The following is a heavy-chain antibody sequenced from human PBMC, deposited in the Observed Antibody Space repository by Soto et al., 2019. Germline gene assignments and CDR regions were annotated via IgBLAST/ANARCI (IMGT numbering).Heavy chain of an antibody. CDR2: IYHSGST. V-gene: IGHV4-38-2*01. D-gene: IGHD3-3*01. J-gene: IGHJ6*02. CDR1: GYSISSGYY. Sequence: SETLSLTCAVSGYSISSGYYWGWIRQPPGKGLGWSGGIYHSGSTYYNPSLKSRVTISVDTSKNQSSLKLSSVTAADTAVYYCARGSSLLRFLEWLPKYYYYYGMDVWGQGTTVTVS. CDR3: ARGSSLLRFLEWLPKYYYYYGMDV.